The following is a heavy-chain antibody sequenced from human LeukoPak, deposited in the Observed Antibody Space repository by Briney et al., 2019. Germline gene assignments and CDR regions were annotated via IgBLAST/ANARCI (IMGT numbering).Heavy chain of an antibody. CDR1: GGSISGGSNY. V-gene: IGHV4-61*02. J-gene: IGHJ3*02. Sequence: SETLSLTCTVSGGSISGGSNYWTWIRQPAGKGLEWIGRFYTSGTTNYNPSLKSRVTISVDTSKNQFSLKMSSVTAADTAVYYCARATPGSGWFRASFDIWGQGTMVTVSS. CDR3: ARATPGSGWFRASFDI. CDR2: FYTSGTT. D-gene: IGHD6-19*01.